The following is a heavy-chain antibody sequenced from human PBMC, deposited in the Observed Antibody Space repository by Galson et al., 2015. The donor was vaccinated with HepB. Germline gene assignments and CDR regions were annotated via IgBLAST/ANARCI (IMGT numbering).Heavy chain of an antibody. J-gene: IGHJ6*02. CDR3: ARWGGGGADGLDV. D-gene: IGHD3-10*01. CDR2: IYPDDSDT. CDR1: GYSFNTHW. Sequence: QSGAEVKKPGESLKISCRGSGYSFNTHWIAWVRLMPGKGLEWMGIIYPDDSDTKYSPSFQGQVTISADKSIATAYLQWRTLQASDTAMYYCARWGGGGADGLDVWGQGITVTVS. V-gene: IGHV5-51*03.